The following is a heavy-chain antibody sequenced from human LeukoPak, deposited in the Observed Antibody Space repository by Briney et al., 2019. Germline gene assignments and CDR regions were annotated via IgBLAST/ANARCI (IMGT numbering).Heavy chain of an antibody. CDR3: ARTYYDIAGYYYGMDV. CDR1: GGSISSYY. CDR2: IYYSGST. J-gene: IGHJ6*02. Sequence: PSETLSLTCTVSGGSISSYYWSWIRQPPGKGLEWIGYIYYSGSTNYNPSLKSRVTISVDTSKNQFSLKLSSVTAADTAVYYCARTYYDIAGYYYGMDVWGQGTTVTVFS. D-gene: IGHD3-9*01. V-gene: IGHV4-59*01.